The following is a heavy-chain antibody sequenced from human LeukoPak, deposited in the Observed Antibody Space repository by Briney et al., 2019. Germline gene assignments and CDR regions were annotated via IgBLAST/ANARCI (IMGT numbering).Heavy chain of an antibody. CDR1: GGSISSSSYY. J-gene: IGHJ4*02. CDR2: IYYSGST. CDR3: ARVDWNYVIDY. D-gene: IGHD1-7*01. Sequence: KPSETLSLTCTVSGGSISSSSYYWGWIRQPPGKGLEWIGYIYYSGSTNYNPSLKSRVTISVDTSKNQFSLKLSSVTAADTAVYYCARVDWNYVIDYWGQGTLVTVSS. V-gene: IGHV4-61*05.